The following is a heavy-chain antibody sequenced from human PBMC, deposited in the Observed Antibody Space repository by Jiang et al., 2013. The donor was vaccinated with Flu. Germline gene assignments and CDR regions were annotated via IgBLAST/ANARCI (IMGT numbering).Heavy chain of an antibody. V-gene: IGHV6-1*01. CDR3: ARVITTSDLYFDY. J-gene: IGHJ4*02. CDR1: NSAA. Sequence: NSAAWNWIRQSPSRGLEWLGRTYYRSKWYNDYAVSVKSRITIDPDISKNQFSLHLNSVTPEDSAVYYCARVITTSDLYFDYWGQGTLVTVSS. D-gene: IGHD1/OR15-1a*01. CDR2: TYYRSKWYN.